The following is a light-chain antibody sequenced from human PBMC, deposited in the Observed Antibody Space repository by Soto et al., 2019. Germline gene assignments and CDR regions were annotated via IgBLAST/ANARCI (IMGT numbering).Light chain of an antibody. CDR3: CLYGGSNNYVV. Sequence: QSALTQPASVSGALGQSITISCTGTSSDVGKYTFVSWYGQQPGKAPKLIIFAVNKRPSGVSNRFSGSKSGNTASLTISGLQAEDEANYYCCLYGGSNNYVVFGGGTKLTVL. CDR2: AVN. V-gene: IGLV2-23*02. CDR1: SSDVGKYTF. J-gene: IGLJ2*01.